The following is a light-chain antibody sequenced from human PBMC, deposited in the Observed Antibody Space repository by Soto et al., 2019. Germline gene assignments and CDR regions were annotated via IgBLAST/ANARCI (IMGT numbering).Light chain of an antibody. CDR1: SSDVGGYNY. Sequence: QSVLTQPRSVSGSPGQSVTISCTETSSDVGGYNYVSWYQQHPGKAPKLMIYDVSERPSGVPDRFSGSKSGNTASLTISGLQAEDEADYYCCSYAGTYNYVVFGGGTKVTVL. V-gene: IGLV2-11*01. CDR3: CSYAGTYNYVV. J-gene: IGLJ2*01. CDR2: DVS.